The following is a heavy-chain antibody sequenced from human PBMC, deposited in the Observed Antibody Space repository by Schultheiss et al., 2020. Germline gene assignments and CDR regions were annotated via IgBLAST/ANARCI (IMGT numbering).Heavy chain of an antibody. CDR2: IYYSGST. CDR3: ASSSGWYEYYYYGMDV. D-gene: IGHD6-19*01. CDR1: GGSIRSSSYY. V-gene: IGHV4-39*01. J-gene: IGHJ6*02. Sequence: SETLSLTCTVSGGSIRSSSYYWGWIRQPPGKGLEWIGSIYYSGSTYYNPSLKSRVTISVDTSKNQFSLKLSSVTAADTAVYYCASSSGWYEYYYYGMDVWGQGTTVTVSS.